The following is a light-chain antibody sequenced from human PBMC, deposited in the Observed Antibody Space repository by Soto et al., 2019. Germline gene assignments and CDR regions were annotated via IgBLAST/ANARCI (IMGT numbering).Light chain of an antibody. CDR3: CLYAVTFYV. CDR1: SSDVGTYDF. J-gene: IGLJ1*01. V-gene: IGLV2-11*01. Sequence: QSALTQPRSVSGSPGQSVTISCTGTSSDVGTYDFVSWYQQHPGKAPRLMIFDVSERPSGVPERFPGTKSGNTASLTISGLQAEHEADYYCCLYAVTFYVFGTGPKVTVL. CDR2: DVS.